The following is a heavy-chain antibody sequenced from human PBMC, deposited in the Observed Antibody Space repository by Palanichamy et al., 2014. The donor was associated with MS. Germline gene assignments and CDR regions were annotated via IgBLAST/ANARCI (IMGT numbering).Heavy chain of an antibody. V-gene: IGHV5-51*01. CDR3: VRRFCSGGSCYCDY. CDR2: IYPGDSDT. J-gene: IGHJ4*02. CDR1: GYSFTIHW. Sequence: EVELVQSGAEVKKPGESLKISCKASGYSFTIHWIVWVRQMPGKGLERMGVIYPGDSDTRYSPPFQGQVTISADKSISTAYLQWSSLKASDTAMYYCVRRFCSGGSCYCDYWGQGTQVTVSS. D-gene: IGHD2-15*01.